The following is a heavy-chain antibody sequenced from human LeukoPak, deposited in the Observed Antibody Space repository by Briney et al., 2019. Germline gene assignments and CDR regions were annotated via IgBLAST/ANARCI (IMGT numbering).Heavy chain of an antibody. CDR2: IKSKTDGGTT. D-gene: IGHD1-26*01. CDR3: TPDLAWEYFDY. J-gene: IGHJ4*02. CDR1: GFTFSNAW. Sequence: GGSLRLSCAASGFTFSNAWMSWVRQAPGKGLEWVGRIKSKTDGGTTDYAAPVKGRFTISRDDSKNTLYLQMNSLKTEDTAVYYCTPDLAWEYFDYWGQGTLVTVSS. V-gene: IGHV3-15*01.